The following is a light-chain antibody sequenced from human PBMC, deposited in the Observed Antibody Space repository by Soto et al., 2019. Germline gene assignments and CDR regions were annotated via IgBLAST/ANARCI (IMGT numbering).Light chain of an antibody. V-gene: IGKV3D-20*01. CDR3: QQYGSSRT. Sequence: EIVLTHSPATLSFSPGEIATLSFWASQSVSSNYLAWYQHKPGLAPRLVIYDASNRATGIPDRFSGSGSGTDFTLTISRLEPEDFAVYYCQQYGSSRTFGQGTKVDIK. CDR2: DAS. CDR1: QSVSSNY. J-gene: IGKJ1*01.